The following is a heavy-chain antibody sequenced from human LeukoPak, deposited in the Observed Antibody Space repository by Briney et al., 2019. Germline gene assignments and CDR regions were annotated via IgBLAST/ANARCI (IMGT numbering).Heavy chain of an antibody. V-gene: IGHV3-66*01. D-gene: IGHD2-15*01. Sequence: GGSLRLSCAASGFTFSSYWMSWVRQAPGKGLEWVSVIYRGGSTYYADSVKGRFTISRDNSKNTLYLQMNSLRAEDTAVYYCARVGSSNRYGMDVWGRGTTVTVSS. J-gene: IGHJ6*02. CDR2: IYRGGST. CDR1: GFTFSSYW. CDR3: ARVGSSNRYGMDV.